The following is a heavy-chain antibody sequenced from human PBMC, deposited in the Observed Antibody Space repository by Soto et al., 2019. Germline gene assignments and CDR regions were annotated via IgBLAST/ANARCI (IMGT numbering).Heavy chain of an antibody. CDR2: ISGGGGST. D-gene: IGHD1-26*01. Sequence: PVGSLRLSCAASGFTFSTCAMNWVRQAPGKGLEWVSAISGGGGSTYYADSVKGRVTISRDNSKNTLYLQMNSLRAEDTAVYYCAKVSLGALTFTDYYYYGLDVWGQGTTVTVSS. V-gene: IGHV3-23*01. J-gene: IGHJ6*02. CDR3: AKVSLGALTFTDYYYYGLDV. CDR1: GFTFSTCA.